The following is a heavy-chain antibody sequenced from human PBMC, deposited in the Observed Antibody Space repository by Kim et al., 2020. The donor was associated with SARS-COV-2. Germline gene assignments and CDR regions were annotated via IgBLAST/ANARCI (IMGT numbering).Heavy chain of an antibody. V-gene: IGHV4-59*01. D-gene: IGHD3-10*01. Sequence: SETLSLTCTVSGGSISSYYWSWIRQPPGKGLEWIGYIYYSGSTNYNPSLKSRVTISVDTSKNQFSLKLSSVTAADTAVYYCARNYGSGSYGGLGYWGQGTLVTVSS. CDR2: IYYSGST. CDR3: ARNYGSGSYGGLGY. CDR1: GGSISSYY. J-gene: IGHJ4*02.